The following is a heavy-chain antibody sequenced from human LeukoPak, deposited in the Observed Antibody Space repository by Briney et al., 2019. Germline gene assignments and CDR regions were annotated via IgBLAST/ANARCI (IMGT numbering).Heavy chain of an antibody. D-gene: IGHD1-14*01. V-gene: IGHV1-2*02. J-gene: IGHJ4*02. Sequence: ASVKVSCKASGYTFTGYYMHWVRQAPGQGLEWMRWINPNSGGTNYAQKFQGRVTMTRDTSISTAYMELSRLRSDDTAVYYCARAVGSGLGPDYWGQGTLVTVSS. CDR2: INPNSGGT. CDR3: ARAVGSGLGPDY. CDR1: GYTFTGYY.